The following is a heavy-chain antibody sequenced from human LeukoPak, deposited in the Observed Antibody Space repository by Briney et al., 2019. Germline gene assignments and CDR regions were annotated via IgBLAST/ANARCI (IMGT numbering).Heavy chain of an antibody. CDR3: ATGVATAFTY. Sequence: ASVKVSCKASGYTFTGYYMHWVRQAPGQGLGWMAWINPDSGDSYSAPKFQGRVTMTRDTSISTASMEVSWLTSDDTAVYYCATGVATAFTYWGQGTLVTVSS. CDR2: INPDSGDS. CDR1: GYTFTGYY. V-gene: IGHV1-2*02. D-gene: IGHD5-12*01. J-gene: IGHJ4*02.